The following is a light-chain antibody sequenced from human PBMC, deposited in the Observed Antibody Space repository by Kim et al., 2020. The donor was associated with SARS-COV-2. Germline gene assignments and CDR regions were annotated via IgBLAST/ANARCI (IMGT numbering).Light chain of an antibody. J-gene: IGLJ3*02. Sequence: GRNYASWYQQRPGQSPLLVIYRDDKRPSGIPERFSGSTFGNTATLTISGTQPMDEADYYCQAWDNSIVVFGGGTQLTVL. CDR3: QAWDNSIVV. CDR2: RDD. V-gene: IGLV3-1*01. CDR1: GRNY.